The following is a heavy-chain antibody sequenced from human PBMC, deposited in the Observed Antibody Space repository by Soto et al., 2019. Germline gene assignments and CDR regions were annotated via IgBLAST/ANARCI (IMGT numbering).Heavy chain of an antibody. J-gene: IGHJ4*02. CDR2: MNPNTGNT. Sequence: ASVKVSCKASGYTFTSYDINWVRQATGQGLEWMGWMNPNTGNTGYAQKFQGRVTMTRNASLTTAYMELSSLSSEDTAVYYCARGIRSYGGLLYYFDYWGQGTLVTVSS. D-gene: IGHD3-10*01. CDR1: GYTFTSYD. V-gene: IGHV1-8*01. CDR3: ARGIRSYGGLLYYFDY.